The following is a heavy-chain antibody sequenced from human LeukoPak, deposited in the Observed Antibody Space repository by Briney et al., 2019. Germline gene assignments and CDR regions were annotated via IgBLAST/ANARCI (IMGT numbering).Heavy chain of an antibody. D-gene: IGHD3-10*01. Sequence: SETLSLTCTVSGDSISSSTYYCAWIRQSPGKGLEWIGSVYFSGTTYYNPSLKSRVTISVDTSKNQFSLKLSSVTAADTAVYYCARVSLVRGAPDYYFDYWGQGTLVTVSS. J-gene: IGHJ4*02. V-gene: IGHV4-39*07. CDR3: ARVSLVRGAPDYYFDY. CDR1: GDSISSSTYY. CDR2: VYFSGTT.